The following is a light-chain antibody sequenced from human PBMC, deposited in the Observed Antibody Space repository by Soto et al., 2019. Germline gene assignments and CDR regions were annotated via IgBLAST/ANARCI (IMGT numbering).Light chain of an antibody. J-gene: IGKJ1*01. CDR1: QSISSW. CDR2: KAS. V-gene: IGKV1-5*03. CDR3: KQYNSHST. Sequence: DIQMTQSPSTLSASVGDIVTITGRASQSISSWLAWYQQKPGKAPKVLIYKASSLESGVPSRFSGSGSGTEFTLTIRSLQPDDFATYYCKQYNSHSTFGQGTKVDIK.